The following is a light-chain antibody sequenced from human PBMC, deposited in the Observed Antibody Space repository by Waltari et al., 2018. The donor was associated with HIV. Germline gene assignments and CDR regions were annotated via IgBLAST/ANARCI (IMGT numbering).Light chain of an antibody. V-gene: IGLV1-40*01. J-gene: IGLJ3*02. Sequence: QSVLTQPPSVSGAPGQRVPISCTASSSNIGAGYDAPWYQQIPGTAPKLLSDGKCHRPSGVPDRFSGSKSDSSASLAITGLQAEDEADYYCESDDSGLSGSWVFGGGTKLTVL. CDR1: SSNIGAGYD. CDR2: GKC. CDR3: ESDDSGLSGSWV.